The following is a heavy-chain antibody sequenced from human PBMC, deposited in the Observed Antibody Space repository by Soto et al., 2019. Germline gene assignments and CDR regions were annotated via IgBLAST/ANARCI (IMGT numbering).Heavy chain of an antibody. CDR2: ISWNSGSI. CDR1: GFTFDDYA. V-gene: IGHV3-9*01. D-gene: IGHD3-10*01. Sequence: GGSLRLSCAASGFTFDDYAMHWVRQAPGKGLEWVSGISWNSGSIGYADSVKGRFTISRDNAKNSLYLQMNSLRAEDTALYYCAKDQTYYYGSGSYSDYWGQGTLVTVSS. J-gene: IGHJ4*02. CDR3: AKDQTYYYGSGSYSDY.